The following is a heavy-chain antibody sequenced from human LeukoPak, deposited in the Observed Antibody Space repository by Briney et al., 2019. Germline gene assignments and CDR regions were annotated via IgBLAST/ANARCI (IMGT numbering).Heavy chain of an antibody. CDR1: AFTFSSYA. CDR2: IGGSGRST. D-gene: IGHD3-10*01. J-gene: IGHJ2*01. V-gene: IGHV3-23*01. CDR3: AKGKGSIYYNWYFDL. Sequence: GGSLRLSCVASAFTFSSYAMTWVRQAPGKGLEWVSTIGGSGRSTYYADSVKGRFTISRDNSKNTLYLQMNSLRAEDTAVYYCAKGKGSIYYNWYFDLWGRGTLVTVSS.